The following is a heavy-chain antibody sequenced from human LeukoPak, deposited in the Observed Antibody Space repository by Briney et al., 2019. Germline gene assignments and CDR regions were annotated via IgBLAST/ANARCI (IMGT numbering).Heavy chain of an antibody. CDR1: GYTFTSYY. CDR3: ARDHKGYCSSTSCYFLGPENDYSNYFSY. CDR2: INPSGGST. Sequence: ASVKVSCKASGYTFTSYYMHWVRQAPGQGLEWMGIINPSGGSTSYAQKFQGRVTMTRDTSTSTVYMELSSLRSEDTAVYYCARDHKGYCSSTSCYFLGPENDYSNYFSYWGRGTLVTVSS. D-gene: IGHD2-2*01. V-gene: IGHV1-46*01. J-gene: IGHJ4*02.